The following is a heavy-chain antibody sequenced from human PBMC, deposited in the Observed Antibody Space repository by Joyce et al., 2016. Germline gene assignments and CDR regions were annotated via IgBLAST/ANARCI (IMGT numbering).Heavy chain of an antibody. Sequence: QVQLVESGGGVVQPGRFLRLSCAASGLTLSNYGVHWFRQAPGKGLEWVAVISYDGIYKYYADAVKGRFTISRDNSKNTVFLEMNSLRTEDTAVYYCAKILTATYSSGWFLDYWGQGTLVTVSS. CDR3: AKILTATYSSGWFLDY. CDR2: ISYDGIYK. CDR1: GLTLSNYG. J-gene: IGHJ4*02. V-gene: IGHV3-30*18. D-gene: IGHD6-25*01.